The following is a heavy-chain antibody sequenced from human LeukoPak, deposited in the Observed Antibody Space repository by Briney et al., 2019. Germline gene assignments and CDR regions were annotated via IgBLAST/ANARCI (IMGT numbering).Heavy chain of an antibody. CDR2: FDPEDGET. V-gene: IGHV1-24*01. J-gene: IGHJ4*02. CDR3: ATGPPGNYWGGDY. CDR1: GYTLTELS. D-gene: IGHD1-26*01. Sequence: ASVKVSCKVSGYTLTELSMHWVRQAPGKGLEGMGGFDPEDGETIYAQKFQGRVTMTEDTSTDTAYMELSSLRSEDTAIYYCATGPPGNYWGGDYWGQGTLVTVSS.